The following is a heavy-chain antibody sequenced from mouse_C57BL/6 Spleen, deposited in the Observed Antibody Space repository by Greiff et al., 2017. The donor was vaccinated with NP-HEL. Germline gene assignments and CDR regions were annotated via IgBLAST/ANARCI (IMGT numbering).Heavy chain of an antibody. J-gene: IGHJ1*03. Sequence: EVQRVESGGGLVKPGGSLKLSCAASGFTFSDYGMHWVRQAPGQGLEWVGYISSGSSTIYYADTVKGRFTISRDNAKNTLFLQMTSLTSEDTAMYYCARATVVGYFDVWGTGTTVTVSS. CDR1: GFTFSDYG. V-gene: IGHV5-17*01. D-gene: IGHD1-1*01. CDR3: ARATVVGYFDV. CDR2: ISSGSSTI.